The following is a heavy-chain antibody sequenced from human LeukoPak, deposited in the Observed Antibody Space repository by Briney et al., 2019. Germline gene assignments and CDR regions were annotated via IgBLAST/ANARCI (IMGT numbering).Heavy chain of an antibody. CDR1: GSLLLTSS. V-gene: IGHV5-51*01. J-gene: IGHJ4*02. CDR2: IYPGDSDT. CDR3: ITLVAPCSSTRCSVDFDY. Sequence: GESLKISCQPAGSLLLTSSYRGAGQMPGKGLEWMGIIYPGDSDTRYSPSFQGQVTISADKSISTAYLQWSCLKASDTAMPQCITLVAPCSSTRCSVDFDYWGQGTLVTVSS. D-gene: IGHD2-2*01.